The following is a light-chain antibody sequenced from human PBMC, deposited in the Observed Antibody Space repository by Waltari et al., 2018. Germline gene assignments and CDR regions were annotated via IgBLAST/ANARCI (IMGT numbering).Light chain of an antibody. CDR1: TGGVNTGHY. V-gene: IGLV7-46*01. CDR3: LLSYSGARV. CDR2: DTS. Sequence: QAVVTQEPPLTVSPGGTVTRTCGSSTGGVNTGHYPSWFQQKSGRAPRTLISDTSNKHSWTPARFSGSLLGGKAALTLSGAQPEDEAEYYCLLSYSGARVFGGGTKLTVL. J-gene: IGLJ2*01.